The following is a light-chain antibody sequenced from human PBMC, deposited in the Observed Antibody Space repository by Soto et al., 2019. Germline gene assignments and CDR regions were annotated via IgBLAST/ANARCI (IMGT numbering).Light chain of an antibody. J-gene: IGKJ4*01. CDR1: QGISNF. V-gene: IGKV1-27*01. CDR3: QKYNSAPLT. CDR2: AAP. Sequence: DIQMTQSPSSLSVSVGDRVTITCRASQGISNFLAWYQQKPGKVPKLLIYAAPTLQSGVPSRFSGSGSGTDFILTISSLQPEDVAVYYCQKYNSAPLTFGGGTKVEIK.